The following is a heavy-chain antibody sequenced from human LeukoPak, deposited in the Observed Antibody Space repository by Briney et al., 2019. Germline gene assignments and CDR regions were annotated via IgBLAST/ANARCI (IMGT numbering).Heavy chain of an antibody. V-gene: IGHV3-23*01. CDR1: GFTFSSYA. CDR2: ISGSGGST. J-gene: IGHJ4*02. CDR3: AAKLDTIFGVVIDY. Sequence: GGSLRLSCAASGFTFSSYAMSWVRQAPGKGLEWVSAISGSGGSTYYAVSVKGRFTISRDNSKNTLYLQMNSLRAEDTAVYYCAAKLDTIFGVVIDYWGQGTLVTVSS. D-gene: IGHD3-3*01.